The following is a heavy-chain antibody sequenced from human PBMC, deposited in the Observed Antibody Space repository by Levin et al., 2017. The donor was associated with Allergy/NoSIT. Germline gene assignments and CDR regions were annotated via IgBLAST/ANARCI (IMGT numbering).Heavy chain of an antibody. J-gene: IGHJ4*02. CDR2: IWYDGSNK. Sequence: LSLTCAASGFTFSSYGMHWVRQAPGKGLEWVAVIWYDGSNKYYADSVKGRFTISRDNSKNTLYLQMNSLRAEDTAVYYCARDAEAAGPRFDYWGQGTLVTVSS. D-gene: IGHD6-13*01. CDR1: GFTFSSYG. V-gene: IGHV3-33*01. CDR3: ARDAEAAGPRFDY.